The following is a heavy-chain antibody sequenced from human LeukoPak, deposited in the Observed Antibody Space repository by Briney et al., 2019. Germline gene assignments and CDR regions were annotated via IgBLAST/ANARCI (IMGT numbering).Heavy chain of an antibody. J-gene: IGHJ4*02. V-gene: IGHV4-38-2*02. D-gene: IGHD5-24*01. CDR2: IYHSGTT. CDR1: GYSISSGYY. Sequence: SETLSLTCTVSGYSISSGYYWGWIRQPPGKGLEWIGIIYHSGTTYYSPSLKSRVTISVDTSKNQFSLKLSSVTAADTAVYYCARGSRDGYNSNFDYWGQGTLVTVSS. CDR3: ARGSRDGYNSNFDY.